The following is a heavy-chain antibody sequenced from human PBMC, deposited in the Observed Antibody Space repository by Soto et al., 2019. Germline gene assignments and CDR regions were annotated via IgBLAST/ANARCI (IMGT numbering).Heavy chain of an antibody. CDR3: AKDPWDCTNGICSGMHV. CDR2: ISYGGSDK. V-gene: IGHV3-30*18. CDR1: GFSFSRYG. J-gene: IGHJ6*02. Sequence: QVKVVESGGGGVQPGRSLRLSCVASGFSFSRYGMHWVRQAPGKGLEWVAVISYGGSDKKYADSVKGRFTISRDNSKNTAYLQKYRLRIEDTAVYYCAKDPWDCTNGICSGMHVWGHGTSVTVSS. D-gene: IGHD2-8*01.